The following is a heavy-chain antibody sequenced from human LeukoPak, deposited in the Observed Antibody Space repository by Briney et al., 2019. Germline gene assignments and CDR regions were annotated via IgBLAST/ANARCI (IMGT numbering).Heavy chain of an antibody. CDR3: TRSSGSDY. CDR2: INTNTGSP. V-gene: IGHV7-4-1*02. Sequence: GASVKVSCKASGYTFTTNVINWLRQAPGQGLQWMGWINTNTGSPTYAQDFIGRFVFSLDTSVSTAYLQISSLKAEDTAVYYCTRSSGSDYWGQGTLVTVSS. CDR1: GYTFTTNV. D-gene: IGHD1-26*01. J-gene: IGHJ4*02.